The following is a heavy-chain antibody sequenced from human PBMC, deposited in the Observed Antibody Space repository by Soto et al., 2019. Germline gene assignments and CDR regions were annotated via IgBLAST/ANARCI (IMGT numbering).Heavy chain of an antibody. Sequence: GESLKISCKACGYSFTTYWIGWVRQMPGRGLEWMGIIYPDDSDTRYSTSFQGQVTISADKSSSTTYLQWSSLKASDPAMYYCARHGSSSTSNYYYYGMEVWGQGTTVTVSS. CDR3: ARHGSSSTSNYYYYGMEV. CDR1: GYSFTTYW. J-gene: IGHJ6*02. D-gene: IGHD3-10*01. CDR2: IYPDDSDT. V-gene: IGHV5-51*01.